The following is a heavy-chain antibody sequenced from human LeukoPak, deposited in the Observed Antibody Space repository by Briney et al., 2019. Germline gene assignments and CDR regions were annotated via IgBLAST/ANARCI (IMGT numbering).Heavy chain of an antibody. Sequence: PSESLSLTCAVYGGAFRGYYWSWIRHPPGKGLEGIGEINHSGSTNYNPDQKSRDTISVDTSKSHSYLKLRSVTAADTAVYYCARGLVVVPAAKGDDAFDIWGQGTIVTVSS. J-gene: IGHJ3*02. V-gene: IGHV4-34*01. D-gene: IGHD2-2*01. CDR3: ARGLVVVPAAKGDDAFDI. CDR1: GGAFRGYY. CDR2: INHSGST.